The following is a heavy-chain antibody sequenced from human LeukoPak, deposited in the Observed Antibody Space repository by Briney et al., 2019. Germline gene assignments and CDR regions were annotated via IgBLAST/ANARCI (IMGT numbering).Heavy chain of an antibody. D-gene: IGHD3-3*01. CDR3: ARDLDRTGFLEWLSYYYYYYMDV. Sequence: GGSLRLSCAASGFTFSRYWMSWVRQAPGKGLEWVANIKQDGSEKYYVDSVKGRFTISRDNAKNSLYLQMNSLRAEDTAVYYCARDLDRTGFLEWLSYYYYYYMDVWGKGTTVTLSS. V-gene: IGHV3-7*01. CDR2: IKQDGSEK. CDR1: GFTFSRYW. J-gene: IGHJ6*03.